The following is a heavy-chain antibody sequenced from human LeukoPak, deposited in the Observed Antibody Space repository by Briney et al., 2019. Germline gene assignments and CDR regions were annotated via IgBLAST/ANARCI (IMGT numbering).Heavy chain of an antibody. D-gene: IGHD2-21*02. Sequence: ASVKVSCKASGYTFTSYGISWVRQAPGQGLEWMGWISAYNGNTNYAQKLQGRVTMTTDTSTSTAYMELRSLRSDDTAVYYCASIVVVTASFVDWYFDLWGRGTLVTVSS. CDR2: ISAYNGNT. V-gene: IGHV1-18*01. CDR1: GYTFTSYG. J-gene: IGHJ2*01. CDR3: ASIVVVTASFVDWYFDL.